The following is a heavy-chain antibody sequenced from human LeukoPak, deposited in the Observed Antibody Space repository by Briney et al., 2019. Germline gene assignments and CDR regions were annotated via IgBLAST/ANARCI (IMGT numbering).Heavy chain of an antibody. V-gene: IGHV3-7*03. Sequence: PGGSMRLSCAASGFTFTSYWMSWVRQAPGKGLERVANIKQDGSEKYYVDSVKGRFIISRDNAKNSLYLQMNSLRAEDTAVYYCARDLPFYSYDSYFDYWGQGTLVTVSS. CDR2: IKQDGSEK. D-gene: IGHD5-18*01. CDR1: GFTFTSYW. CDR3: ARDLPFYSYDSYFDY. J-gene: IGHJ4*02.